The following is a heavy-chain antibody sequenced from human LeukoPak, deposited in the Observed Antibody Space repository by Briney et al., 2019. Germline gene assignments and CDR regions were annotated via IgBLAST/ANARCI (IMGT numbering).Heavy chain of an antibody. CDR2: IYYSGST. CDR1: GGSISSGGYY. Sequence: SETLSLTCTVSGGSISSGGYYWSWIRQHPGKGLEWIVYIYYSGSTYYNPSLKSRVTISVDTSKNQFSLKLSSVTAADTAVYYCPRLGMTTVTVSFDYWGQGTLVTLSS. CDR3: PRLGMTTVTVSFDY. V-gene: IGHV4-31*03. J-gene: IGHJ4*02. D-gene: IGHD4-17*01.